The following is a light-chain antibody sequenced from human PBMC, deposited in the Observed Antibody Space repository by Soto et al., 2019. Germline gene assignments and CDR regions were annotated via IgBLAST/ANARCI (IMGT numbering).Light chain of an antibody. CDR2: TAS. V-gene: IGKV1-12*01. CDR1: QGVSTC. Sequence: DIQLTQSPSSVFASVGDRVTMTCRASQGVSTCLAWYQQKPGKAPNLLIYTASSLQSGVPSRFSGSGSGTDFTLTINGLQPEDFATYYCQQAASFPITFGEGTRLEIK. CDR3: QQAASFPIT. J-gene: IGKJ5*01.